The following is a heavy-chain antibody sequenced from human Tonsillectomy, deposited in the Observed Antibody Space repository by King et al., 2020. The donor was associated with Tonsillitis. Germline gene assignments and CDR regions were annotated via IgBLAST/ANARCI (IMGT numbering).Heavy chain of an antibody. CDR1: GFTFSSYS. V-gene: IGHV3-21*01. CDR3: ATTPTHCSGGSCSDNWFDP. Sequence: VQLVESGGGLVKPGGSLRLSCAASGFTFSSYSMNWVRQAPGKGLEWVSSISSSSSYIYYADSVKGRFTISRDNAKNSLYLQMNSLRAEDTAVYYCATTPTHCSGGSCSDNWFDPWGQGTLVTVSS. D-gene: IGHD2-15*01. J-gene: IGHJ5*02. CDR2: ISSSSSYI.